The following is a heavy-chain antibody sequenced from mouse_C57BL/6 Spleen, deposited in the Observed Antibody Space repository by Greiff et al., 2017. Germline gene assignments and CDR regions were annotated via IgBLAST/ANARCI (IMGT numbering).Heavy chain of an antibody. J-gene: IGHJ1*03. D-gene: IGHD1-1*01. V-gene: IGHV1-81*01. CDR3: ARSGTTVPWYFDV. Sequence: QVQLQQSGAELARPGASVKLSCKASGYTFTSYGISWVKQRTGQGLEWIGEIYPRSGNTYYNEKFKGTATLTADKSSSTAYMELRSLTSEDSAVYFCARSGTTVPWYFDVWGTGTTVTVSS. CDR1: GYTFTSYG. CDR2: IYPRSGNT.